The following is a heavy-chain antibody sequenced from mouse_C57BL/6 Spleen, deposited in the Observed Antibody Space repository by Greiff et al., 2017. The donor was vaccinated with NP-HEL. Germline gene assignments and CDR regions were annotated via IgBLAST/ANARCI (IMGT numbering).Heavy chain of an antibody. CDR1: GFTFSSYA. J-gene: IGHJ3*01. Sequence: EVKLVESGEGLVKPGGSLKLSCAASGFTFSSYAMSWVRQTPEKRLEWVAYISSGGDYIYYADTVKGRFTISRDNARNTLYLQMSSLKSEDTAMYYCTRSAIYDAYEAYWGQGTLVTVSA. CDR2: ISSGGDYI. CDR3: TRSAIYDAYEAY. D-gene: IGHD2-3*01. V-gene: IGHV5-9-1*02.